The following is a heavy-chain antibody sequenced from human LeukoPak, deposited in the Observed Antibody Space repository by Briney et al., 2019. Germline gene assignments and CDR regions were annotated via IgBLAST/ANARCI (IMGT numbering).Heavy chain of an antibody. Sequence: PGGSLRLSCAASGFTFSSYSMNWVRQAPGKGLEWVSSISSSSSYIYYADSVKGRFTISRDNAKNSLYLQMNSLRAEDTAVYYCATFTRRTYYYDSSGYYAFDIWGQGTMVTVSS. J-gene: IGHJ3*02. CDR1: GFTFSSYS. CDR3: ATFTRRTYYYDSSGYYAFDI. D-gene: IGHD3-22*01. V-gene: IGHV3-21*01. CDR2: ISSSSSYI.